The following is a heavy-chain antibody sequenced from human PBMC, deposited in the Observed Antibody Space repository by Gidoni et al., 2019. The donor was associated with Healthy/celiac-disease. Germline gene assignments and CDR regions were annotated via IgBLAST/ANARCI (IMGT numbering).Heavy chain of an antibody. CDR1: GGSISRSSYY. Sequence: QLQLQESGPGLVKPSETLSLTCTVSGGSISRSSYYWGWIRQPPGKGLEWIGSIYYSGGTYYNPSLKSRVTISVDTSKNQFSLKLSSVTAADTAVYYCARRPSDMKDYGDYWFDPWGQGTLVTVSS. CDR3: ARRPSDMKDYGDYWFDP. V-gene: IGHV4-39*01. J-gene: IGHJ5*02. CDR2: IYYSGGT. D-gene: IGHD4-17*01.